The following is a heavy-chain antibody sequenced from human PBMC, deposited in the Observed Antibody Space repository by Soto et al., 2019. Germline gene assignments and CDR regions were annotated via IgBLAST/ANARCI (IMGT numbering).Heavy chain of an antibody. CDR1: GGAFSGYY. Sequence: SETLSLTGAVYGGAFSGYYWSWIRQPPGKGAGWIGAVNHSGSTNYNPSRKSRVTISVDTYKNQFCLKLSSVTAADTAVYFWARVPGRWLRLIDYWGQGTLVTVAS. D-gene: IGHD5-12*01. CDR3: ARVPGRWLRLIDY. CDR2: VNHSGST. J-gene: IGHJ4*02. V-gene: IGHV4-34*01.